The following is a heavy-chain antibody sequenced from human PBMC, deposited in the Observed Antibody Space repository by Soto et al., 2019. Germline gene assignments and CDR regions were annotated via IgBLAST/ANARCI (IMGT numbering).Heavy chain of an antibody. CDR1: GFTFNTFV. CDR2: ISGSGVTT. CDR3: ARTSSYDFWSGFLY. J-gene: IGHJ4*02. V-gene: IGHV3-23*01. Sequence: GGSLRLSCAASGFTFNTFVITWVRQAPGKGLEWVSSISGSGVTTHYADSVKGRFTISRDNSKNTLHLQMSTLRAEDTAVYFCARTSSYDFWSGFLYWGQGILVTVSS. D-gene: IGHD3-3*01.